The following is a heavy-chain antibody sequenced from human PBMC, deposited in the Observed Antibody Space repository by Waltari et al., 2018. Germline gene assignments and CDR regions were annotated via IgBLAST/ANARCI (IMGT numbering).Heavy chain of an antibody. CDR1: EFIFSDYA. V-gene: IGHV3-23*01. Sequence: ELQVLESGGGLMQPGDSLRISCAASEFIFSDYAMSWVRQAPGGALGWVSSISSTGGNTRYADSVKGRFTVSRDNSKNVVFLQMNSLRDEDTALYFCAKGKSSSGWYGGYDQWGQGTLVSVSS. CDR2: ISSTGGNT. CDR3: AKGKSSSGWYGGYDQ. J-gene: IGHJ4*02. D-gene: IGHD6-19*01.